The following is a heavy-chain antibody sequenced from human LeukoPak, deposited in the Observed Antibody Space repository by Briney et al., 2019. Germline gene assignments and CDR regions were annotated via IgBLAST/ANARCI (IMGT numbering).Heavy chain of an antibody. CDR3: ARQFIAARLGDFDY. D-gene: IGHD6-6*01. CDR1: GGSISSYY. Sequence: RSETLSLTCTVSGGSISSYYWSWIRQPPGNGLEWIGSIYYSESTYYNPSLKSRVTISVDTSKNQFSLKLSSVTAADTAVYYCARQFIAARLGDFDYWGQGTLVTVSS. V-gene: IGHV4-59*05. J-gene: IGHJ4*02. CDR2: IYYSEST.